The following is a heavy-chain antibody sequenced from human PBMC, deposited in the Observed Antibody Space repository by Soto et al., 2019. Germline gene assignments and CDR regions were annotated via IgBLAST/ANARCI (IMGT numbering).Heavy chain of an antibody. Sequence: SETLSLTCAVYGGVFSGYYWSWIRQPPGKGLEWIGEINHSGGTNYNPSLKSRVTISVDTSKNQFSLKLSSVTAADTAVYYFARVRLMLFVFDYWGQGTLVPVSS. D-gene: IGHD2-8*01. J-gene: IGHJ4*02. CDR1: GGVFSGYY. CDR3: ARVRLMLFVFDY. V-gene: IGHV4-34*01. CDR2: INHSGGT.